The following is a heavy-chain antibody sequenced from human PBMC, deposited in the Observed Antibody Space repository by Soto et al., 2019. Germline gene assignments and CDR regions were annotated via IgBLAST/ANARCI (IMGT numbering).Heavy chain of an antibody. CDR3: AREGSGQYSSSWYKKYYYYYYGMDV. D-gene: IGHD6-13*01. CDR1: GGSFSGYY. Sequence: SETLSLTCAVYGGSFSGYYWSWIRQPPGKGLEWIGEINHSGSTNYNPSLKSRVTISVDTSKNQFSLKLSSVTAADTAVYYCAREGSGQYSSSWYKKYYYYYYGMDVWGQGTTVTVS. V-gene: IGHV4-34*01. J-gene: IGHJ6*02. CDR2: INHSGST.